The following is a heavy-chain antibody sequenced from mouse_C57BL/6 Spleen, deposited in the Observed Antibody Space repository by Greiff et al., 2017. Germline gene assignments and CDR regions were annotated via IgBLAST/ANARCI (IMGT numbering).Heavy chain of an antibody. D-gene: IGHD1-1*01. CDR1: GFSLTSYA. V-gene: IGHV2-9-1*01. CDR2: IWTGGGT. Sequence: VKLMESGPGLVAPSQSLSITCTVSGFSLTSYAISWVRQPPGKGLEWLGVIWTGGGTNYNSAPKSRLSISKDNSKSQVFLKMNSLQTDDTARYYCASHYGSSYAGFAYWGQETLVTVSA. CDR3: ASHYGSSYAGFAY. J-gene: IGHJ3*01.